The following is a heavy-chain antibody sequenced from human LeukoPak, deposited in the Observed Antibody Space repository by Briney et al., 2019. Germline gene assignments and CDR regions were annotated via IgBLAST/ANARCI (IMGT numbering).Heavy chain of an antibody. CDR3: ARVGTGLVPH. D-gene: IGHD6-19*01. J-gene: IGHJ4*02. CDR1: GFTFSSYS. Sequence: PGGSLRLSCAASGFTFSSYSMNWVRQAPGKGLEWVSSISSSSSFIYYADSVKGRFTISRDNAKNSLYLQMNSLRAEDTAVYYCARVGTGLVPHWGQGTLVTVSS. V-gene: IGHV3-21*01. CDR2: ISSSSSFI.